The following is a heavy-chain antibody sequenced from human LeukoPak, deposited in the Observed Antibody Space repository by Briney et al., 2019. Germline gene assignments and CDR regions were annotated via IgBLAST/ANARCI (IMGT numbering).Heavy chain of an antibody. J-gene: IGHJ1*01. CDR3: ARGSPFQE. CDR1: GGSISGFY. V-gene: IGHV4-34*01. Sequence: SETLSLTCAVYGGSISGFYYTWIRQPPGKGLEWIGEIDHSGDTNYNPSLTSRAIVSVNTSKSQFSLKLTSVTAADAAVYYCARGSPFQEWGQGTLVTVSS. CDR2: IDHSGDT.